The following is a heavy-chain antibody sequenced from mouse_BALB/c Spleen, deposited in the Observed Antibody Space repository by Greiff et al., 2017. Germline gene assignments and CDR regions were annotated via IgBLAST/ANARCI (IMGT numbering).Heavy chain of an antibody. J-gene: IGHJ3*01. Sequence: VQLQQSGAELVKPGASVKLSCKASGYTFTSYWMHWVKQRPGQGLEWIGEIDPSDSYTNYNQKFKGKATLTVDKSSSTAYMQLSSLTSEDSAVYYCARSEYGNYAYWGQGTLVTVSA. CDR1: GYTFTSYW. CDR2: IDPSDSYT. CDR3: ARSEYGNYAY. V-gene: IGHV1-69*02. D-gene: IGHD2-10*02.